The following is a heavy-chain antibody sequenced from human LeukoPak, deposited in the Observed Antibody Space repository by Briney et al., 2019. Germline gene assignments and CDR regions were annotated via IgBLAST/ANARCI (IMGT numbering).Heavy chain of an antibody. CDR3: AKDLGYDYVRGKGNFYDY. CDR1: GFTYRCYG. V-gene: IGHV3-23*01. J-gene: IGHJ4*02. Sequence: GGSLRLSCAASGFTYRCYGMIWVRQAPGKGLQGFSAISGDGKKRDYPDSVRGRFTISRDNSTNTLYLQMDSLRAEDTAVYYCAKDLGYDYVRGKGNFYDYWGQGTLVTVSS. D-gene: IGHD3-16*01. CDR2: ISGDGKKR.